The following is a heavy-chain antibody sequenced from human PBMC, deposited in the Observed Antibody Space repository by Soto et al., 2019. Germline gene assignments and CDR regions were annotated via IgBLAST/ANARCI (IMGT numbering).Heavy chain of an antibody. Sequence: QVHLVQSGAEVKKPGASVKVSCKGSGYTFTSYGITWVRQAPGQGLEWMGWISAHNGNTDYAQKLQGRVTVTRDTSTSTAYMELRSLRSDDTAVYYCAIGRYGDYWGHGALVIVSS. CDR1: GYTFTSYG. D-gene: IGHD1-1*01. CDR2: ISAHNGNT. V-gene: IGHV1-18*01. CDR3: AIGRYGDY. J-gene: IGHJ4*01.